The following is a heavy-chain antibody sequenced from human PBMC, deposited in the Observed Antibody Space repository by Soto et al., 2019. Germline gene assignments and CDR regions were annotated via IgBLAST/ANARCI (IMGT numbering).Heavy chain of an antibody. V-gene: IGHV3-13*01. D-gene: IGHD5-12*01. CDR2: IGTAGDA. J-gene: IGHJ2*01. CDR1: GFTFSSYD. Sequence: EVQLVESGGGLLKPGGSLRLSCAASGFTFSSYDMHWVRQATGKGLAWVSAIGTAGDAYYPGSVKGRFTISRENAKNSLYLQMNSLRAVDTAVYYCARVDGYHGYFDLWGRGTLVTVSS. CDR3: ARVDGYHGYFDL.